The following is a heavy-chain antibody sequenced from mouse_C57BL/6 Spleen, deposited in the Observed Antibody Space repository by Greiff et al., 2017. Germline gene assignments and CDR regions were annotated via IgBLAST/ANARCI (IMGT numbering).Heavy chain of an antibody. CDR2: IHPNSGST. J-gene: IGHJ4*01. CDR1: GYTFTSYW. V-gene: IGHV1-64*01. D-gene: IGHD3-2*02. Sequence: QVQLQQPGAELVKPGASVKLSCKASGYTFTSYWMHWVKQRPGQGLEWMGMIHPNSGSTNYNEKFKSKATLTVDKSSSTAYMQLSSLTSEDSAVYYCARSTAQATMDYWGQGTSVTVSS. CDR3: ARSTAQATMDY.